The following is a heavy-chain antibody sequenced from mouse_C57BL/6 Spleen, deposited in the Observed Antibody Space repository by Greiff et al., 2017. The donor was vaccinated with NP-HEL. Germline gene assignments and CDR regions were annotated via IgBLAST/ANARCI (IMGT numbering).Heavy chain of an antibody. CDR3: AREYGNYLWYFDV. J-gene: IGHJ1*03. CDR2: IYPGDGDT. CDR1: GYAFSSSW. D-gene: IGHD2-10*02. Sequence: VQLQQSGPELVKPGASVKISCKASGYAFSSSWMNWVKQRPGKGLEWIGRIYPGDGDTNYNGKFKGKATLTADKSSSTAYMQLSSLTSEDSAVYFCAREYGNYLWYFDVWGTGTTVTVSS. V-gene: IGHV1-82*01.